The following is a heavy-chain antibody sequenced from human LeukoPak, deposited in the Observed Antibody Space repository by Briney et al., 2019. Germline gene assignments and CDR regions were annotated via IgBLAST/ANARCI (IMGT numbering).Heavy chain of an antibody. CDR3: ARDLGSTTVTTNRALYYFDY. D-gene: IGHD4-17*01. J-gene: IGHJ4*02. Sequence: ASVKVSCKASGYTFTSYYMHWVRQAPGQGLEWMGIINPSGGSTSYAQKFQGRVTMTRDTSISTAYMELSRLRSDDTAVYYCARDLGSTTVTTNRALYYFDYWGQGTLVTVSS. CDR1: GYTFTSYY. V-gene: IGHV1-46*01. CDR2: INPSGGST.